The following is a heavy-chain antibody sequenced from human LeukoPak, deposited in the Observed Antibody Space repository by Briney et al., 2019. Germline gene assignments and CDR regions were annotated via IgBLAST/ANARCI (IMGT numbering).Heavy chain of an antibody. D-gene: IGHD6-19*01. V-gene: IGHV1-69*04. CDR2: IISILGIA. CDR3: ARRGSSGYDSYSSGWYYFDY. CDR1: GGTFSSYA. Sequence: SVKVSCKASGGTFSSYAISWVRQAPGQGLEWMGRIISILGIANYAQKFQGRVTITADKSTSTAYMELSSLRSENTAVYYCARRGSSGYDSYSSGWYYFDYWGQGTLVTVSS. J-gene: IGHJ4*02.